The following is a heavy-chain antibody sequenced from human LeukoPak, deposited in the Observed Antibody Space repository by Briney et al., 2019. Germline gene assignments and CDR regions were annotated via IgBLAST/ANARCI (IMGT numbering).Heavy chain of an antibody. CDR2: IYYSGST. CDR3: AREGSSRWHLFDP. V-gene: IGHV4-59*01. Sequence: SETLSLTCTVSGGSISSYYWSWIRQPPGKGLEWIGNIYYSGSTNYNPSLKSRVTISVDTSKNQFSLKLSSVTAADTAVYYCAREGSSRWHLFDPWGQGTLVTVSS. CDR1: GGSISSYY. J-gene: IGHJ5*02. D-gene: IGHD6-13*01.